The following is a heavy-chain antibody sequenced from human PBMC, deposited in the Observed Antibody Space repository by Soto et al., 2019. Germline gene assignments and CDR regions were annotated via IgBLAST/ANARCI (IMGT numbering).Heavy chain of an antibody. J-gene: IGHJ4*02. Sequence: ASVKVSCKASGYTFTSYYMHWVRQAPGQGLEWMGIINPSGGSTSYAQKFQGRVTMTRDTSTSTVYMELSSLRSEDTAVYYCATTLYSSAQSLQLHYWGQGTLVTVSS. CDR3: ATTLYSSAQSLQLHY. CDR1: GYTFTSYY. D-gene: IGHD6-19*01. CDR2: INPSGGST. V-gene: IGHV1-46*03.